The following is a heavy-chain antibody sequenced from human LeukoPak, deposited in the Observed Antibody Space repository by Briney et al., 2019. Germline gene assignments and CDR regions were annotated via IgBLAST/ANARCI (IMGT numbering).Heavy chain of an antibody. V-gene: IGHV1-69*05. CDR2: IIPIFGTA. D-gene: IGHD2-15*01. J-gene: IGHJ5*02. CDR3: ARGDIVVVVAATGWFDP. CDR1: GGTFSSYA. Sequence: SVKVSCKASGGTFSSYAISWVRQAPGQGLEWMGGIIPIFGTANYAQKFQGRVTITTDESTSTAYMELSSLRSEDTAVYYCARGDIVVVVAATGWFDPWGQGTLVTVSS.